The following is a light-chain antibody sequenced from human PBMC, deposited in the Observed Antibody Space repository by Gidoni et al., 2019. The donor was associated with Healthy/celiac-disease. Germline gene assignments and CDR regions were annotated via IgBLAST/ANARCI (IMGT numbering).Light chain of an antibody. J-gene: IGLJ2*01. V-gene: IGLV3-25*03. Sequence: SYELTQPPSVSVSPGQTARITCSGDALPKQYAYWYQQKPGQAPVRVIYKDSESPSGIPERVSGASSGTTVTLTISGVQAEDEADYYCQSADSSGTVVFGGGTKLTVL. CDR3: QSADSSGTVV. CDR1: ALPKQY. CDR2: KDS.